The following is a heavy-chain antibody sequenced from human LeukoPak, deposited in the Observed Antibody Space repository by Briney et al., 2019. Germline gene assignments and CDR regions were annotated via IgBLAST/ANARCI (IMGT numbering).Heavy chain of an antibody. CDR2: IYHSGST. D-gene: IGHD2-2*02. CDR3: ARDPGAYCSSTSCYRTNWFDP. CDR1: GYSISSGYY. V-gene: IGHV4-38-2*02. Sequence: SETLSLTCAVSGYSISSGYYWGWIRQPPGKGLEWIGSIYHSGSTYYNPSLKCRVTISVDTSKNQFSLKLSSVTAADTAVYYCARDPGAYCSSTSCYRTNWFDPWGQGTLVTVSS. J-gene: IGHJ5*02.